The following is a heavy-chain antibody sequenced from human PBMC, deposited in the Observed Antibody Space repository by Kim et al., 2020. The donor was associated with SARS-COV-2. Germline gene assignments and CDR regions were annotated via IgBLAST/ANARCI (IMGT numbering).Heavy chain of an antibody. CDR3: ARTPAGYYDSSGYYYALYYFDY. D-gene: IGHD3-22*01. Sequence: SETLSLTCTVSGGSISRSSYYWGWIRQPPGKGLEWIGSIYYSGSTYYNLSLKSRVTISVDTSKNQFSLKLSSVNAADTAVYYCARTPAGYYDSSGYYYALYYFDYGGQGTLVTVSS. CDR2: IYYSGST. CDR1: GGSISRSSYY. V-gene: IGHV4-39*01. J-gene: IGHJ4*02.